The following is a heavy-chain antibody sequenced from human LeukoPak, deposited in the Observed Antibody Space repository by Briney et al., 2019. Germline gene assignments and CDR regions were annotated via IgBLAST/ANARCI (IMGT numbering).Heavy chain of an antibody. CDR1: GGSISSYY. D-gene: IGHD2/OR15-2a*01. V-gene: IGHV4-59*01. Sequence: PSETLSLTCTVSGGSISSYYWSWIRQPPGKGLEWIGYIYYSGSTNYNPSLKSRVTISVDTSKNQFSLKLSSVTAADTAVYYCARSAPYLHPNILYYYYGMDVWGQGTTVTVSS. CDR2: IYYSGST. CDR3: ARSAPYLHPNILYYYYGMDV. J-gene: IGHJ6*02.